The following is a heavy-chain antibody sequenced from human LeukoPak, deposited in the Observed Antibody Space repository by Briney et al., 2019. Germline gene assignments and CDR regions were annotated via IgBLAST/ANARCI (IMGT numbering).Heavy chain of an antibody. V-gene: IGHV1-46*01. Sequence: ASVKVSCKASGYTFTSYYMHWVRQAPGQGLEWMEIINPSGGSTSYAQKFQGRVTMTRDTSTSTVYMELSSLRSEDTAVYYCARDLSTTVVTHSPSPIDYWGQGTLVTVSS. CDR3: ARDLSTTVVTHSPSPIDY. CDR2: INPSGGST. J-gene: IGHJ4*02. CDR1: GYTFTSYY. D-gene: IGHD4-23*01.